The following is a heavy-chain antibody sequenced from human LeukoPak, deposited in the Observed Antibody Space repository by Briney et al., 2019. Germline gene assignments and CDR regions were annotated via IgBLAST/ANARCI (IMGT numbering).Heavy chain of an antibody. V-gene: IGHV1-18*01. CDR1: GYTFTSYG. CDR3: ARETGGSSGWYVDYYYYYGMDV. Sequence: ASVKVSCKASGYTFTSYGISWVRQAPGRGLEWMGWISAYNGNTNYAQKLQGRVTMTTDTSTSTAYMELRSLRSDDTAVYYCARETGGSSGWYVDYYYYYGMDVWGQGTTVTVSS. J-gene: IGHJ6*02. D-gene: IGHD6-19*01. CDR2: ISAYNGNT.